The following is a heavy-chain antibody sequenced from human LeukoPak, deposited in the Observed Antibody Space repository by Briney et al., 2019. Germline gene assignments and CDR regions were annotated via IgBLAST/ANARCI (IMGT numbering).Heavy chain of an antibody. Sequence: PGGSLRLSCAASGFTFSNAWMSWVRQAPGKGLEWVGRIKRKTDGGTTDYAAPVKGRFTISRDDSINTLYLQMDSLKSEDTGVYYCTTGRAAAGFNFDYWGQGTLATVSS. CDR2: IKRKTDGGTT. CDR3: TTGRAAAGFNFDY. CDR1: GFTFSNAW. D-gene: IGHD6-13*01. J-gene: IGHJ4*02. V-gene: IGHV3-15*01.